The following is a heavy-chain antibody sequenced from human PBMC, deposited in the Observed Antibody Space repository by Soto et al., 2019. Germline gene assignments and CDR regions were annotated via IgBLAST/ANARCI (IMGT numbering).Heavy chain of an antibody. Sequence: GGSLRLSCAASGFAFSNAWINWVRQPPGRGLEWVGRIKSQTDGGSGDYAAPVKGRFVVSRDDSKNMVYLQMNTLTIEDTAVFYCTTQSPTISRGFRFDYWGHGTLVTVSS. V-gene: IGHV3-15*07. J-gene: IGHJ4*01. D-gene: IGHD3-22*01. CDR1: GFAFSNAW. CDR2: IKSQTDGGSG. CDR3: TTQSPTISRGFRFDY.